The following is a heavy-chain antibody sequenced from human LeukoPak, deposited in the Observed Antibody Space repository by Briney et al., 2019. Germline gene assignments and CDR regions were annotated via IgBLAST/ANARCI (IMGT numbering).Heavy chain of an antibody. CDR1: GFTFSSYS. J-gene: IGHJ3*02. D-gene: IGHD2-2*01. CDR3: AREQVVPAAKALRGDAFDI. CDR2: ISSSSSTI. Sequence: PGGSLRLSCAASGFTFSSYSMNWVRQAPGKGLEWVSYISSSSSTIYYADSVKGRFTISRDNAKNSLYLQMNSLRAEDTAVYYCAREQVVPAAKALRGDAFDIWGQGTMVTVSS. V-gene: IGHV3-48*01.